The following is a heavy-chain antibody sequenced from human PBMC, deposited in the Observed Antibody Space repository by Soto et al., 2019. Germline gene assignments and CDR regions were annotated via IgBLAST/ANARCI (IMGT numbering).Heavy chain of an antibody. CDR2: ISWNSGSI. CDR1: GFTFDDYA. D-gene: IGHD2-2*01. Sequence: GGSLRLSCAASGFTFDDYAMHWVRQAPGKGLEWVSGISWNSGSIGYADSVKGRFTISRDNAKNSLYLQMNSLRAEDTALYYCAKDIASAIVGYCSSTSCPTSYGMDVWGQGTTVTVSS. CDR3: AKDIASAIVGYCSSTSCPTSYGMDV. J-gene: IGHJ6*02. V-gene: IGHV3-9*01.